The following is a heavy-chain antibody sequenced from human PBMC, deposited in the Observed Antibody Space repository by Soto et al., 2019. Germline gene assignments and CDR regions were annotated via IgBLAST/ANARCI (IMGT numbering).Heavy chain of an antibody. Sequence: GGSLRLSCVASEVIFSNSAMHWVRQAPGKGLEWVAVVSFDGSLKYYADSVEGRFTISRDSSKNTLYLQMNSLRPEDTAVYYCARDGPSSLTSYFDYWGQGTLVTAPQ. CDR2: VSFDGSLK. V-gene: IGHV3-30*04. CDR1: EVIFSNSA. CDR3: ARDGPSSLTSYFDY. J-gene: IGHJ4*02. D-gene: IGHD2-2*01.